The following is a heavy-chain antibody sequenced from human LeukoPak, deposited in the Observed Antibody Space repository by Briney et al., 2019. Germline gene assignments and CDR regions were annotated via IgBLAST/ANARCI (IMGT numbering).Heavy chain of an antibody. CDR1: GASISSNSYF. V-gene: IGHV4-61*02. D-gene: IGHD3-3*01. CDR2: IYNSGIT. J-gene: IGHJ4*02. Sequence: SQTLSLTCTVSGASISSNSYFWSWIRQPAGKGLEWMGRIYNSGITNYHPSLQSRLTISLDTSKNQFSLNLTSVTAADTGGYYCAGVSRLWSGPFIEFWGRGTLVSVSS. CDR3: AGVSRLWSGPFIEF.